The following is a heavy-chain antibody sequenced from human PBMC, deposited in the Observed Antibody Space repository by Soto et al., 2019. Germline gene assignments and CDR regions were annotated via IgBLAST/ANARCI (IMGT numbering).Heavy chain of an antibody. CDR3: ARSQGSSTSLEIYYYYYYGMDV. J-gene: IGHJ6*02. CDR2: IIPISGTA. Sequence: QVQLVQSGAEVKKPGSSVKVSCKASGGTCSSYAISWVRQAPGQGLEWMGGIIPISGTANYAQKFQGRVTITADESTSTAYMELSSLRSEDTAVYYCARSQGSSTSLEIYYYYYYGMDVWGQGTTVTVSS. D-gene: IGHD2-2*01. V-gene: IGHV1-69*01. CDR1: GGTCSSYA.